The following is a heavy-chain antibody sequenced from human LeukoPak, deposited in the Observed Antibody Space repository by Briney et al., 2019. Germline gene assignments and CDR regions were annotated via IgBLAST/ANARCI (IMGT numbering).Heavy chain of an antibody. D-gene: IGHD6-13*01. CDR1: GGSISSYY. Sequence: SETLSPTCTVSGGSISSYYWSWIRQPAGKGLEWIGRIYSTGSTNYNPSFKSRVTMSVDTSKNQFSLRLRSVTAADTAVYYCARQIASAGTAGFDFWGQGALVTVSS. CDR2: IYSTGST. CDR3: ARQIASAGTAGFDF. V-gene: IGHV4-4*07. J-gene: IGHJ4*02.